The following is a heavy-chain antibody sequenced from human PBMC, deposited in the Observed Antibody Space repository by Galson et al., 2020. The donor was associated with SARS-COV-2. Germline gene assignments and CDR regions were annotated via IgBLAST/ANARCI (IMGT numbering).Heavy chain of an antibody. Sequence: SETLSLTCAVYGGSFSGYYWSWIRQPPGKGLEWIGEINHSGSTNYNPSLKSRVTISVDTSKNQFSLKLSSVTAADTAVYYCARVVGRWLQFRYYHAFDIWGQGTMVTVSS. CDR1: GGSFSGYY. J-gene: IGHJ3*02. V-gene: IGHV4-34*01. D-gene: IGHD5-12*01. CDR2: INHSGST. CDR3: ARVVGRWLQFRYYHAFDI.